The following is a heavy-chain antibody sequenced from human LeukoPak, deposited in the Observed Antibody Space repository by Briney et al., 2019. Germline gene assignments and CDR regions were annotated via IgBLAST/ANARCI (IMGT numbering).Heavy chain of an antibody. D-gene: IGHD2-2*02. CDR1: GFSFSEYY. CDR2: IKQNGREK. V-gene: IGHV3-7*01. Sequence: RGSLRLSCAASGFSFSEYYRSWIRQALGKRLGWVSKIKQNGREKNYMDSVRGAVTISRDNTKNSLYLQMNSLRAEDTAVYYCARLDIVVVPAAISFYYYYYMDVWGKGTTVTVSS. CDR3: ARLDIVVVPAAISFYYYYYMDV. J-gene: IGHJ6*03.